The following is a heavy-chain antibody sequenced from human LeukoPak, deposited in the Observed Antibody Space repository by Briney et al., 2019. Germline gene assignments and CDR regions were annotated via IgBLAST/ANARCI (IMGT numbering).Heavy chain of an antibody. CDR1: GASISPSY. Sequence: PSETLSLTCSVSGASISPSYWGWLRQPPGRGLEWIGYIYNSGTTNYNTSLASRVTISLDTSKNQFSLRLSSVSAVDTAVYYCARGPPDRADIWGQGTMVTVSS. J-gene: IGHJ3*02. CDR3: ARGPPDRADI. V-gene: IGHV4-59*01. CDR2: IYNSGTT. D-gene: IGHD3-16*02.